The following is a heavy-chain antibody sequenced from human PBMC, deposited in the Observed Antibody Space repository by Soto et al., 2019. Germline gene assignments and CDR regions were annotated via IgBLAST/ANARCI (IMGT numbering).Heavy chain of an antibody. CDR1: GFTFSSYA. Sequence: EVQLLESGGGLVQPGGSLRLSCAASGFTFSSYAMSWVRQAPGKGLEWVSAISGSGGSTYYADSVRGRFTISRDNSKNTLYLQMNSLRAEDSAVYYCAKEMYSSGAYYFYFGMDVWGQATPVTVSS. D-gene: IGHD6-25*01. CDR3: AKEMYSSGAYYFYFGMDV. V-gene: IGHV3-23*01. CDR2: ISGSGGST. J-gene: IGHJ6*02.